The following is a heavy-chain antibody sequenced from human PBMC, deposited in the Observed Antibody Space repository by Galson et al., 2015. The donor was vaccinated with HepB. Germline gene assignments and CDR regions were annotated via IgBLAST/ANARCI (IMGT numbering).Heavy chain of an antibody. Sequence: SLRLSCAASGFTFSDYYMTWIRQAPGKGLEWVSLITSGSTIYYADSVKGRFTISRDNAKNSLYLQMNSLRAEDTAVYYCARANDFWSGSHTCEAFDIWGQGTMVTLSS. CDR3: ARANDFWSGSHTCEAFDI. CDR1: GFTFSDYY. D-gene: IGHD3-3*01. V-gene: IGHV3-11*01. J-gene: IGHJ3*02. CDR2: ITSGSTI.